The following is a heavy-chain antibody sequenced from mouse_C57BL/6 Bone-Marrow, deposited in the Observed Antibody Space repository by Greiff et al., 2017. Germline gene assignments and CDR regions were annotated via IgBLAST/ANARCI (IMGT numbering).Heavy chain of an antibody. J-gene: IGHJ2*01. Sequence: QVTLQVSGPGILQPSQTLSLTCSSSGFSLSTFGMGVGWIRPPSGMGLEWLAHIWWDDDKYYNPALKSRLTTSKDTSKNQVFLKIAHVDTADTATYYCARIDGYYPGYWGQGTTLTVSS. CDR1: GFSLSTFGMG. CDR2: IWWDDDK. D-gene: IGHD2-3*01. CDR3: ARIDGYYPGY. V-gene: IGHV8-8*01.